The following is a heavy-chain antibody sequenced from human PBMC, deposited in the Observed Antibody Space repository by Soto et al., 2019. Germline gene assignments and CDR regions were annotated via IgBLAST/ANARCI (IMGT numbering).Heavy chain of an antibody. V-gene: IGHV4-39*01. D-gene: IGHD3-22*01. CDR1: GDSISSSTYY. J-gene: IGHJ4*02. Sequence: QVQLQESGPGLVKPSETLSLTCTVSGDSISSSTYYWGWIRQPPGKGLEWIGSMFYSGNTYYNPSLKSRVTLSINTSKYQFSLKLNSVTAADTAVYYCVSPEGYYDSSGYTLDYWGQGTLVTVSS. CDR2: MFYSGNT. CDR3: VSPEGYYDSSGYTLDY.